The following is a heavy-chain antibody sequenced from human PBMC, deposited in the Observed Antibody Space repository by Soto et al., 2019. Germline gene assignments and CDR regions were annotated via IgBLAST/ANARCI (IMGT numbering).Heavy chain of an antibody. D-gene: IGHD4-17*01. CDR1: GGTFSSYT. Sequence: QVQLVQSGAEVQKPGSSVKVSCKASGGTFSSYTISWVRQAPGQGLEWMGRIIPILGIANYAQKFQGRVTITADKSTSTAYMELSSLRSEDTAVYYCARGNYGDYVSLGYWGQGTLVTVSS. CDR2: IIPILGIA. J-gene: IGHJ4*02. V-gene: IGHV1-69*02. CDR3: ARGNYGDYVSLGY.